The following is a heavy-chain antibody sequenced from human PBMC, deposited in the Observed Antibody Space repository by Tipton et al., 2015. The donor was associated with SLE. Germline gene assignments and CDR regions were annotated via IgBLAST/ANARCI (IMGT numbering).Heavy chain of an antibody. D-gene: IGHD2-21*02. CDR3: ARLVTLSRIDF. CDR1: GYSISSDYY. Sequence: TLSLTCTVSGYSISSDYYWAWIRQPPGKGLEWIGTFYYGGSTYSNPSLKSRVTILVDTSKNEFSLNLRSVAAADTAVYYCARLVTLSRIDFWGQGTLVTVSS. CDR2: FYYGGST. V-gene: IGHV4-38-2*02. J-gene: IGHJ4*02.